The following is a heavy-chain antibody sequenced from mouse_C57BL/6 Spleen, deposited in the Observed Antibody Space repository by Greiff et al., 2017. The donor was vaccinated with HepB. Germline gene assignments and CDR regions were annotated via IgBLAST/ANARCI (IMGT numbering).Heavy chain of an antibody. CDR2: INPSSGYT. CDR3: ARDSSGYPRFLAY. CDR1: GYTFTSYW. J-gene: IGHJ3*01. D-gene: IGHD3-2*02. Sequence: VQLQQSGAELAKPGASVKLSCKASGYTFTSYWMHWVKQRPGQGLEWIGYINPSSGYTKYNQKFKDKATLTADKSSSTAYMQLSSLTSEDSAVYYCARDSSGYPRFLAYWGQGTLVTVSA. V-gene: IGHV1-7*01.